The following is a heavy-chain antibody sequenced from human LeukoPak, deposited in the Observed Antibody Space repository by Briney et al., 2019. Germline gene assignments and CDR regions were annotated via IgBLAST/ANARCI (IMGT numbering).Heavy chain of an antibody. D-gene: IGHD1-1*01. CDR1: GYTFTVHY. Sequence: ASVNVSCRTSGYTFTVHYMNWVRQAPGQGLEWMGRINPTTGVANYAQKFQGRITVTRDTSINTAYMELSSLTSDDTAVYYCARLDRNYYYLDVWGQGTTVTVSS. V-gene: IGHV1-2*06. J-gene: IGHJ6*03. CDR2: INPTTGVA. CDR3: ARLDRNYYYLDV.